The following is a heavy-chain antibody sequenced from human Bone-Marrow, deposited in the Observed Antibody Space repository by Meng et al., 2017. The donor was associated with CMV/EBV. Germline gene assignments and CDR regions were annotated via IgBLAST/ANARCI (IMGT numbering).Heavy chain of an antibody. CDR2: ISGSGGST. D-gene: IGHD3-3*01. CDR3: ASPASTYYDFWSGYYLPLDV. CDR1: GFTFHNYA. Sequence: GESLKISCAASGFTFHNYAMTWVRQAPGKGLEWVSAISGSGGSTYYADSVKGRFTISRDNSKNTLYLQMNSLRVEDTAVYYCASPASTYYDFWSGYYLPLDVWGQGTKVTVSS. J-gene: IGHJ6*02. V-gene: IGHV3-23*01.